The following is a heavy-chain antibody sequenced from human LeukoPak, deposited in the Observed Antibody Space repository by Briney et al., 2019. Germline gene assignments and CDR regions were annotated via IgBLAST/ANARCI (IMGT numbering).Heavy chain of an antibody. Sequence: GGSLRLSCTASGFTFGDYLMSWFRQAPGEGLEWIGFISGGTTECAASVTGRFTISRDDSTSIAYLQMNSLTTDDTAVYYCSRGSGWLSVYWGQGTLVTVSS. CDR3: SRGSGWLSVY. CDR2: ISGGTT. V-gene: IGHV3-49*03. D-gene: IGHD6-19*01. J-gene: IGHJ4*02. CDR1: GFTFGDYL.